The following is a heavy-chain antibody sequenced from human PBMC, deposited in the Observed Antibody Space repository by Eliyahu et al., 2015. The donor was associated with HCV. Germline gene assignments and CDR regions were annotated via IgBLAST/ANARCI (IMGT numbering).Heavy chain of an antibody. CDR1: GYTXTSYG. D-gene: IGHD2-15*01. CDR2: ISAYNGNT. J-gene: IGHJ3*02. V-gene: IGHV1-18*01. CDR3: ARQWAHCSGGSCQRGEAFDI. Sequence: QVQLVQSGAEVKKPGASVKVSCKAXGYTXTSYGXSWVRQAPGQGLEWMGXISAYNGNTXYAQKLXGRVTMTXDTSXSTAYMELRSLRSDDTAVYYCARQWAHCSGGSCQRGEAFDIWGQGTMVTVSS.